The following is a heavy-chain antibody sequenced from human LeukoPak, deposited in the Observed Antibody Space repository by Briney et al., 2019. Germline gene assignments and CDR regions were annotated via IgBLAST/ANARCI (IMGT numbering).Heavy chain of an antibody. V-gene: IGHV3-30*18. CDR3: AKTTDSSSWTGLDY. J-gene: IGHJ4*02. Sequence: GGSLRLSCAASGFTFSSYGMHWVRQAPGKGLEWVAAISYDGSNKYYADSVKGRFTISRDNSKNTLYLQMNSLRAEDTAVYYCAKTTDSSSWTGLDYWGQGTLVTVSS. CDR2: ISYDGSNK. CDR1: GFTFSSYG. D-gene: IGHD6-13*01.